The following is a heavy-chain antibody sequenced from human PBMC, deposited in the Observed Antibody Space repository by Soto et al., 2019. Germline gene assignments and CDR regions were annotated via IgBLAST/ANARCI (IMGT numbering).Heavy chain of an antibody. D-gene: IGHD1-7*01. V-gene: IGHV1-46*01. CDR3: ARDRPNHGNCHGLDV. CDR1: GYTFTSYY. CDR2: INPNGGST. J-gene: IGHJ6*02. Sequence: ASVKVSCKASGYTFTSYYMHWVRQAPGQGLEWMGIINPNGGSTSYAQKFQGRVTMTRNTSTSTAYMELSSLRSEDTAVYYCARDRPNHGNCHGLDVWGQGTTVTVSS.